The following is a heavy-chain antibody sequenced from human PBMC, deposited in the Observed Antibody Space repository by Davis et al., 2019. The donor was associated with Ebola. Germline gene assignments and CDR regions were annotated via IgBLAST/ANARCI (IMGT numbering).Heavy chain of an antibody. J-gene: IGHJ4*02. CDR1: GFTVSSDY. V-gene: IGHV3-53*01. D-gene: IGHD2-2*01. Sequence: GGSLRLSCAASGFTVSSDYMSWVRQAPGKGLEWVSGFYRGSNIYYADSVKGRFTISRDNSKNTLFLQMSSLRAEDTAVYYCARAGWDIVVVPAAHHTFDYWGQGTLVTVSS. CDR3: ARAGWDIVVVPAAHHTFDY. CDR2: FYRGSNI.